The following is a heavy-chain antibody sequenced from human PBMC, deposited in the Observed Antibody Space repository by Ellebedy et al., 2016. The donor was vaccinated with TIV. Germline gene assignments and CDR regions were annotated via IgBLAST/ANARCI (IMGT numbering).Heavy chain of an antibody. Sequence: GGSLRLSXAASGFTVSSNYMSWVRQAPGKGLEWVSVIYSGGSTYYADSVKGRFTISRDNSKNTLYLQMNSLRAEDTAVYYCARDLDYDGFDYWGQGTLVTVSS. CDR2: IYSGGST. J-gene: IGHJ4*02. V-gene: IGHV3-53*01. CDR1: GFTVSSNY. D-gene: IGHD3-16*01. CDR3: ARDLDYDGFDY.